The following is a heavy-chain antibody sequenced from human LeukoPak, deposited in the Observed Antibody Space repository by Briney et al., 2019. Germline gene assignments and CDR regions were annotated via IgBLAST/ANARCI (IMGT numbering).Heavy chain of an antibody. Sequence: SDTLPLTCAVSGYSISSSNWWGWIRQSPGKGLEWIGYIYYSGSTYYNPSLKSRVTMSVDTSKNQLSLKLNSVTAVDTAVYYCARILSSGWTGGAFDIWGQGTMVIVSS. V-gene: IGHV4-28*01. CDR3: ARILSSGWTGGAFDI. D-gene: IGHD6-19*01. CDR1: GYSISSSNW. J-gene: IGHJ3*02. CDR2: IYYSGST.